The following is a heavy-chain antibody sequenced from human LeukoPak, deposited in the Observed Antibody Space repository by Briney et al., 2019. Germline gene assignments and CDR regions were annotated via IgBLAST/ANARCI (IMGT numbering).Heavy chain of an antibody. CDR3: TTWSSQFDH. Sequence: GGSLRLSCAASGFTFSDAWMTWVRQAPGKGLECVGFIQSKTDGGTTHSATPVKGRFTISRDDSKNTLYLQINSLKNEDTAVYYCTTWSSQFDHWGQGTLVTVSS. D-gene: IGHD6-6*01. V-gene: IGHV3-15*01. CDR2: IQSKTDGGTT. CDR1: GFTFSDAW. J-gene: IGHJ4*02.